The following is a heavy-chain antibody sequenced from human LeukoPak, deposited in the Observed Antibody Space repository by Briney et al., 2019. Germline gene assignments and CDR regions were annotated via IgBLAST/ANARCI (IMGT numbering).Heavy chain of an antibody. Sequence: GGSLRLSCAASGFTFSSYAMSWVRQAPGKGLEWVSAISGSGGSTYYADSVKGRFTISRDNSKNTLYLQMNSLRAEDTAVYYCVRGGLRDGYNYSPGFDYWGQGTLVTVSS. CDR3: VRGGLRDGYNYSPGFDY. D-gene: IGHD5-24*01. CDR2: ISGSGGST. V-gene: IGHV3-23*01. CDR1: GFTFSSYA. J-gene: IGHJ4*02.